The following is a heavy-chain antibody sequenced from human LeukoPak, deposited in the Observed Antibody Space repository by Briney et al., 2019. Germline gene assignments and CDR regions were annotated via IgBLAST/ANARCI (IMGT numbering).Heavy chain of an antibody. CDR1: GFTFSSYE. CDR2: ISSSGSTI. J-gene: IGHJ5*02. V-gene: IGHV3-48*03. Sequence: PGGSLRLSCAASGFTFSSYEMNWVRQAPGKGLEWVSYISSSGSTIYYADSVKGRFTISRDSAKNSLYLQMNSLRAEDTAVYYCARDYYGSGSYAAKSFDPWGQGTLVTVSS. D-gene: IGHD3-10*01. CDR3: ARDYYGSGSYAAKSFDP.